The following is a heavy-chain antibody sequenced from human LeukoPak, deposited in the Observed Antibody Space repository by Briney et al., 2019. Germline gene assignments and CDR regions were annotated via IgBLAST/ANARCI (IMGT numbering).Heavy chain of an antibody. CDR3: ARGLKAAYCGGDCYFPSTD. V-gene: IGHV1-69*01. D-gene: IGHD2-21*01. Sequence: ASVKVSCKASGGTFSSYAISWVRQAPGQGLEWMGGIIPIFGTANYAQKFQGRVTITADESTSTAYMELSSLRSEDTAVYYCARGLKAAYCGGDCYFPSTDWGQGTLVTVSS. CDR1: GGTFSSYA. J-gene: IGHJ4*02. CDR2: IIPIFGTA.